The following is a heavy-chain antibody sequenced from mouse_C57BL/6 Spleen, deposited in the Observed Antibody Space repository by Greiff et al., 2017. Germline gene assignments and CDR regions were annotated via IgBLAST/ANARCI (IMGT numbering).Heavy chain of an antibody. CDR2: IGPSDSYT. Sequence: VQLQQPGAELVMPGASVKLSCKASGYTFTSYWMHWVKQRPGQGLEWIGEIGPSDSYTNYNQKFKGKSTLTVDKSSSTAYMQLSSLTSEDSAVYYCARNYGSSYGYWGQGTTLTVSS. J-gene: IGHJ2*01. D-gene: IGHD1-1*01. CDR1: GYTFTSYW. CDR3: ARNYGSSYGY. V-gene: IGHV1-69*01.